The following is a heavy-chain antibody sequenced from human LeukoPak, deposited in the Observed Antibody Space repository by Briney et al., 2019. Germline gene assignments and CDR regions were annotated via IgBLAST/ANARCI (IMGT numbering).Heavy chain of an antibody. D-gene: IGHD3-10*01. CDR2: ISAYNGNT. V-gene: IGHV1-18*01. CDR3: ARGGRVITMVRGVIITPPHY. CDR1: GYTFTSYG. Sequence: ASVKVSCKASGYTFTSYGISWVRQAPGHGLEWMGWISAYNGNTNYAQKLQGRVTMTTDTSTSTAYMELRSLRSDDTAVYYCARGGRVITMVRGVIITPPHYWGQGTLVTVSS. J-gene: IGHJ4*02.